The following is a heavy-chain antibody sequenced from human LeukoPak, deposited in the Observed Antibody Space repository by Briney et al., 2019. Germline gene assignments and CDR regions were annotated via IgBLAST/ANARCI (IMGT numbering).Heavy chain of an antibody. J-gene: IGHJ4*02. V-gene: IGHV3-21*04. CDR3: AKDGFVPPPHISSSGRPYYFDY. CDR2: ISSSSSYI. Sequence: GGSLRLSCAASGFTFSSYSMNWVRQAPGKGLEWVSSISSSSSYIYYADSVKGRFTISRDNAKNSLYLQMNSLRAEDTAVYYCAKDGFVPPPHISSSGRPYYFDYWGQGTLVTVSS. D-gene: IGHD6-13*01. CDR1: GFTFSSYS.